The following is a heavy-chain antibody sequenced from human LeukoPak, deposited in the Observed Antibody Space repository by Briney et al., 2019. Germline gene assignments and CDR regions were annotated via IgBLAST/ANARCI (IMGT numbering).Heavy chain of an antibody. CDR1: GFTFDDYA. J-gene: IGHJ6*03. V-gene: IGHV3-9*01. CDR2: ISWNSGSI. CDR3: XXXXXXXXXXXXXXRGYYYYMDV. Sequence: PGRSLRLSCAASGFTFDDYAMHWVRQAPGKGLEWVSGISWNSGSIGYADSVKGRFTISRDNAKNSLYLQMNSLRAEDTALYYXXXXXXXXXXXXXXXRGYYYYMDVWGKGTTVTISS.